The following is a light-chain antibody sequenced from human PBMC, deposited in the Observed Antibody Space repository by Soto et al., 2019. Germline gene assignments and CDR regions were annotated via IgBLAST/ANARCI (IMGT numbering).Light chain of an antibody. J-gene: IGLJ3*02. Sequence: QSVLTQPPSASGTPGQRVTISCSGSSSNIGNYYVQWYQQLPGMAPKLLIYRKNQRPSGVPDRFSGSKSGTSASLAISGLRSEDEADYYCAAWDDSLNGRVFGGGTKLTVL. CDR1: SSNIGNYY. V-gene: IGLV1-47*01. CDR2: RKN. CDR3: AAWDDSLNGRV.